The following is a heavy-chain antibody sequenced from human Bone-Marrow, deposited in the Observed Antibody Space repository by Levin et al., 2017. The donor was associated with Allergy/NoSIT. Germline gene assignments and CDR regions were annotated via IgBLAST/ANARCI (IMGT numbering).Heavy chain of an antibody. CDR1: GGSISSYY. D-gene: IGHD1-14*01. CDR3: AREGTPQSWDY. CDR2: IYYRGDT. Sequence: SETLSLTCIVSGGSISSYYWSWIRQPPGKGLEWIGDIYYRGDTNYNPSLKSRVTISLDTSNNQFALRLSSLTAADTAVYYCAREGTPQSWDYWGQGTLVTVSS. V-gene: IGHV4-59*12. J-gene: IGHJ4*02.